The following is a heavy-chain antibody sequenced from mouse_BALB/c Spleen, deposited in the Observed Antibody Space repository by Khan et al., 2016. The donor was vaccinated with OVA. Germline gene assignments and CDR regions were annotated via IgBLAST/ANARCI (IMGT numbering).Heavy chain of an antibody. V-gene: IGHV3-2*02. CDR2: ISYSGVT. CDR1: GYSITSGYA. D-gene: IGHD1-1*01. CDR3: ARGNYYGYYFDY. Sequence: EVQLQESGPGLVKPSQSLSLTCTVTGYSITSGYAWNWIRQFPGNKLEWMGYISYSGVTSYTPSHKSRISITRDTSKTQFFLQLNSVTTEDTATYYCARGNYYGYYFDYWGQGTTLTVSS. J-gene: IGHJ2*01.